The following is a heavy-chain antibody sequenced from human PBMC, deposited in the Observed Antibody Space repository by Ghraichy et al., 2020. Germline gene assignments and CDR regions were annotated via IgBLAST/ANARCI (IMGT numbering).Heavy chain of an antibody. CDR2: IYSGST. J-gene: IGHJ4*02. CDR1: GGSISSYY. V-gene: IGHV4-59*01. D-gene: IGHD1-26*01. Sequence: GSLRLSCTVSGGSISSYYWSWIRQPPGKGLEWIGYIYSGSTNYNPSLKSRVTISVDTSKNQFSLKLTSVTAADTAVYYRARGLWGGAASWGQGTLVTVSS. CDR3: ARGLWGGAAS.